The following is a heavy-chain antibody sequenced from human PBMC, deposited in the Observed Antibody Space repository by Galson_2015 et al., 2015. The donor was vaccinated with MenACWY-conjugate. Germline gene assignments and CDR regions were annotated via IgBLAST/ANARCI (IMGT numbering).Heavy chain of an antibody. D-gene: IGHD3-22*01. CDR2: ISAYNGNT. V-gene: IGHV1-18*01. Sequence: SVKVSCKASGYTFTSYGISWVRQAPGQGLEWMGWISAYNGNTNYAQKLQGRVTMTTDTSTSTAYMELRSLRSDDTAVYYCARVSGPGYYDSSGYSLPVWDFDYWGQGTLVTVSS. CDR1: GYTFTSYG. CDR3: ARVSGPGYYDSSGYSLPVWDFDY. J-gene: IGHJ4*02.